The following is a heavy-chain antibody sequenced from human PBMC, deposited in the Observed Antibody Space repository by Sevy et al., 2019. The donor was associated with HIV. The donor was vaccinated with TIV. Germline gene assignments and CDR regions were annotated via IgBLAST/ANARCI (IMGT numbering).Heavy chain of an antibody. Sequence: SETLSLTCAVYGGSFSGYYWSWIRQPPGKGLEWIGEINHSGGTNYNPSLKSRVTISVDTSTNQFSLKLNSVTAADTAVYYCARHCTGSSCSHAFDIWGQWTMVTVSS. CDR3: ARHCTGSSCSHAFDI. CDR2: INHSGGT. J-gene: IGHJ3*02. V-gene: IGHV4-34*01. D-gene: IGHD2-15*01. CDR1: GGSFSGYY.